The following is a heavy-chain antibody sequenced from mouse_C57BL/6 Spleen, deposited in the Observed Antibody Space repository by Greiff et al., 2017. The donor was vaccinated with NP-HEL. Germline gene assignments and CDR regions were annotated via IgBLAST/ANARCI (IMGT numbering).Heavy chain of an antibody. CDR1: GYTFTSYW. Sequence: QVQLQQPGAELVRPGSSVKLSCKASGYTFTSYWMHWVKQRPIQGLEWIGNIDPSDSETHYNQKFKDKATLTVDKSSSTAYMQLSSLTSEDSAVYYCARGIITTVVAGNYFDYWGKGTTLTVSS. CDR3: ARGIITTVVAGNYFDY. D-gene: IGHD1-1*01. CDR2: IDPSDSET. J-gene: IGHJ2*01. V-gene: IGHV1-52*01.